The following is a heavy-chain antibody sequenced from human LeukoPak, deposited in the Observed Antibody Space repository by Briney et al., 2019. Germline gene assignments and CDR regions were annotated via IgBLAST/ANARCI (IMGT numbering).Heavy chain of an antibody. CDR1: GYTFTSYA. Sequence: ASVKVFCKASGYTFTSYAMHWVRQAPGQRLEWMGWINAGNGNTKYSQKFQGRVTITRDTSASTAYMELSSLRSEDTAVYYCARGGDYYGSGSYRPKYYYYGMDVWGKGTTVTVSS. CDR2: INAGNGNT. J-gene: IGHJ6*04. V-gene: IGHV1-3*01. CDR3: ARGGDYYGSGSYRPKYYYYGMDV. D-gene: IGHD3-10*01.